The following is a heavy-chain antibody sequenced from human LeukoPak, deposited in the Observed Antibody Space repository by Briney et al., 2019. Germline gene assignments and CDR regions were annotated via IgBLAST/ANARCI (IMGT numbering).Heavy chain of an antibody. CDR2: IIPILGIA. J-gene: IGHJ5*02. CDR3: ASGVVAGSNWFDP. V-gene: IGHV1-69*04. D-gene: IGHD6-19*01. Sequence: ASVKVSCKASGGTFSSYAISWVRQAPGQGLVWMGRIIPILGIANYAQKFQGRVTITADKSASTAYMELSSLRSEDTALYYCASGVVAGSNWFDPWGQGTLVTVSS. CDR1: GGTFSSYA.